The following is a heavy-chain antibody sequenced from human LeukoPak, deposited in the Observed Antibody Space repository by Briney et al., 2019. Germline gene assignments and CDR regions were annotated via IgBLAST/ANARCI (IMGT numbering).Heavy chain of an antibody. Sequence: GGSLRLSCAASGFTFSSYGMHWVRQAPGKGLEGVAFIRYDGSNKYYADSVKGRFTISRDNSKNTLYLQMNSLRAEDTAVYYCAKRLDRYYYYYMDVWGKGTTVTVSS. CDR1: GFTFSSYG. CDR2: IRYDGSNK. V-gene: IGHV3-30*02. D-gene: IGHD3-9*01. CDR3: AKRLDRYYYYYMDV. J-gene: IGHJ6*03.